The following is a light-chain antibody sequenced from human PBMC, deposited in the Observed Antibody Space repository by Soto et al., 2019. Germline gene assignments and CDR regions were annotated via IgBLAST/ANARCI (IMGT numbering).Light chain of an antibody. J-gene: IGKJ1*01. CDR1: QSISSW. CDR2: KAS. V-gene: IGKV1-5*03. Sequence: DIQMTQSPSTPSASVGDRVTITCRASQSISSWLAWYQQKPGKAPNLLIYKASSLQSGVPSRFSGSGSGTEFPLTISNLQPDDCGTYYCQQYNDKWTFGQGTKV. CDR3: QQYNDKWT.